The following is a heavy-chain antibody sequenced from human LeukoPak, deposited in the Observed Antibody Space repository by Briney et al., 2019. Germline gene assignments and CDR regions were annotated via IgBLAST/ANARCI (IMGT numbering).Heavy chain of an antibody. D-gene: IGHD2-15*01. CDR3: ARVQILGRIVVVVAATPDFDY. CDR2: INPNSGGI. J-gene: IGHJ4*02. Sequence: ASVKVSCKASGYTFTGYYMHWVRQAPGQGLEWMGWINPNSGGINYAQKFQGRVTMTRDTSISTAYMELSRLRSDDTAVYYCARVQILGRIVVVVAATPDFDYWGQGTLVTVSS. CDR1: GYTFTGYY. V-gene: IGHV1-2*02.